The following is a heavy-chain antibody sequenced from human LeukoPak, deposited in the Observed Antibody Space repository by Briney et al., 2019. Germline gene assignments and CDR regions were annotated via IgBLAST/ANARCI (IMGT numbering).Heavy chain of an antibody. V-gene: IGHV3-23*01. CDR1: GFTFSSYA. CDR3: AKGRYCSSTSCYYKPGYFDL. Sequence: GGSLTLSCAASGFTFSSYAMSWIRQAPGKGLEWVSAISGSGGSTYYPDSVRGRFTISRDNSKNTLYLQMNSLRAEDTAVYYCAKGRYCSSTSCYYKPGYFDLWGRGTLVTVSS. J-gene: IGHJ2*01. D-gene: IGHD2-2*01. CDR2: ISGSGGST.